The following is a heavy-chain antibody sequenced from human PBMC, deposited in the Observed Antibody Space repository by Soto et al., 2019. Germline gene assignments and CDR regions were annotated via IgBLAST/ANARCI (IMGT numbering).Heavy chain of an antibody. CDR2: IRSKAYGGTT. CDR3: TRDPLRVFYGSASYYNRPY. V-gene: IGHV3-49*03. D-gene: IGHD3-10*01. CDR1: GFTFGDYA. J-gene: IGHJ4*02. Sequence: GGSLRLSCTSTGFTFGDYAMSWFCQAPGKGLEWVGFIRSKAYGGTTEYAASVKGRFTISRDDSKSIAYLQMNSLKTEDTAVYYCTRDPLRVFYGSASYYNRPYCGLGNLVTVSS.